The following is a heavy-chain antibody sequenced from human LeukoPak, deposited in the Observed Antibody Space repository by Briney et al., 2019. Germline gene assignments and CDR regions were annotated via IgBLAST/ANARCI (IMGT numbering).Heavy chain of an antibody. Sequence: PGGSLRLSCAASGFTFSSYWMSWVRQAPGKGLEWVANIKQDGSEKYYVDSVKGRFTISRDNAKNSLYLQMNSLRAEDTAVYYCAREVPIAVAAPYYFDYWGQGTLVTVSS. CDR1: GFTFSSYW. CDR3: AREVPIAVAAPYYFDY. J-gene: IGHJ4*02. D-gene: IGHD6-19*01. V-gene: IGHV3-7*01. CDR2: IKQDGSEK.